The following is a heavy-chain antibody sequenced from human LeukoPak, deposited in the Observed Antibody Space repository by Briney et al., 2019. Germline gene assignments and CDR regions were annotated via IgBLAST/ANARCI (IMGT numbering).Heavy chain of an antibody. CDR1: GFTLRSYW. Sequence: GGSLRLSCAASGFTLRSYWMHWVRQAPGKGLVWVSRIKSDGSSTTYADSVKGRFTISRDNAKNTLYLQMNSLRAEDTAVYYCARGDYFDYWGQGTLVTVSS. V-gene: IGHV3-74*01. CDR3: ARGDYFDY. J-gene: IGHJ4*02. CDR2: IKSDGSST.